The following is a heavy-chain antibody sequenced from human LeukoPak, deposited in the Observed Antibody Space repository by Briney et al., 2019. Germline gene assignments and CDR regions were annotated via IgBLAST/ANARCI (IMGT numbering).Heavy chain of an antibody. V-gene: IGHV4-34*01. CDR2: INHSGST. D-gene: IGHD5-18*01. J-gene: IGHJ5*02. CDR3: ARRGYSYGYWFDP. Sequence: TASETLSLTCTVSGGSISSYYWSWIRQPPGKGLEWIGEINHSGSTNYNPSLRSRVTISVDTSKNQFSLKLSSVTAADTAVYYCARRGYSYGYWFDPWGQGTLVTVSS. CDR1: GGSISSYY.